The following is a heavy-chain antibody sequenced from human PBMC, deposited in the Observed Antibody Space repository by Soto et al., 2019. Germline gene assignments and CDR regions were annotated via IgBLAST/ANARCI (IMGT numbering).Heavy chain of an antibody. D-gene: IGHD2-8*01. CDR1: GFTFSYYA. CDR2: ISYDENKK. Sequence: GGSLRLSCAASGFTFSYYAIHWVRQAPGKGLEWVSLISYDENKKFYADSVKGRFTISRDNSENTVYLQMDNLRVEDTAFYYCAKGQMYTNCRYGGDLWGQGTLVTVPS. J-gene: IGHJ4*01. V-gene: IGHV3-30*18. CDR3: AKGQMYTNCRYGGDL.